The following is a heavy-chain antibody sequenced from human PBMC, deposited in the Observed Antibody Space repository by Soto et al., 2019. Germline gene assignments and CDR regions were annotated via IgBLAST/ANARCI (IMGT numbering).Heavy chain of an antibody. Sequence: QGQLVQSEAEVKKPGASVKVSCKASGYTFTRYGISWVRQAPGQGLEWVGWISGYNGDTTYAQKCQGRVTMTIDTSTSTAYMELRSLTSDDTAVYYCAKNGQPPYYYYGLDVWGQGTKVTVSS. CDR1: GYTFTRYG. CDR3: AKNGQPPYYYYGLDV. D-gene: IGHD2-8*01. J-gene: IGHJ6*02. V-gene: IGHV1-18*01. CDR2: ISGYNGDT.